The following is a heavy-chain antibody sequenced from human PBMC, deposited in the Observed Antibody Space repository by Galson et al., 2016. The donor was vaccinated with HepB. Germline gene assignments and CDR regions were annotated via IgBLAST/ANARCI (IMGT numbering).Heavy chain of an antibody. J-gene: IGHJ5*02. CDR1: GYTFSAYG. D-gene: IGHD2-2*01. Sequence: SVKVSCKASGYTFSAYGINWVRQAPGQRLEWMGWIHGGNGFTNYSHKLQDRVTITTDTSTNTVYMELRSLTAEDTAVYYCAGEISCAGDAAAWFDPWGQGTLVTVSS. CDR2: IHGGNGFT. V-gene: IGHV1-18*01. CDR3: AGEISCAGDAAAWFDP.